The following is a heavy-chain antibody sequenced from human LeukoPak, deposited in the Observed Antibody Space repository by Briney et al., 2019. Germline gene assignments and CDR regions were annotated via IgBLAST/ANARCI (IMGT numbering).Heavy chain of an antibody. CDR1: GFSFSSFA. D-gene: IGHD3-22*01. V-gene: IGHV3-30*04. CDR2: VSFDGRIN. Sequence: GCSLTLSCPASGFSFSSFALLRVRQAPGTGLEWVAVVSFDGRINSYAHSVQDRFTISRGDYEHKMYLHMSSLRPEHTAVYYCAREKFGYYYDSSDYYPIAIWGQGTLVTVSS. CDR3: AREKFGYYYDSSDYYPIAI. J-gene: IGHJ4*02.